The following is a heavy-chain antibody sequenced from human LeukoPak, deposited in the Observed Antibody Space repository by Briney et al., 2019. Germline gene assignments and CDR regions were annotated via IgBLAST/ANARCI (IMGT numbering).Heavy chain of an antibody. V-gene: IGHV4-61*02. Sequence: SSETLSLTCTVSGGSISSGSYYWSWIRQPAGKGLVWIGRIYTSGSTNYNPSLKSRVTISVDTSKNQFSLKLSSVTAADTAVYYCARDQFGYCSSTSCYRSYYYYYMDVWGKGTTVTISS. CDR3: ARDQFGYCSSTSCYRSYYYYYMDV. CDR1: GGSISSGSYY. J-gene: IGHJ6*03. D-gene: IGHD2-2*02. CDR2: IYTSGST.